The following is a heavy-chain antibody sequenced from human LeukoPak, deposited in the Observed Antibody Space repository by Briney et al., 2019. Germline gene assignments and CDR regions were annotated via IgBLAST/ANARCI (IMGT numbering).Heavy chain of an antibody. CDR3: ARSEIVVKGAFDI. CDR1: GGSISSGSYY. D-gene: IGHD3-22*01. V-gene: IGHV4-61*02. Sequence: NPSQTLSLTCTVSGGSISSGSYYWSWIRQPAGKGLEWIGRIYTSGSTNYNPSLKSRVTISVDTSKNQFSLKLSSVTAADTAVYYCARSEIVVKGAFDIWGQGTMVTVSS. J-gene: IGHJ3*02. CDR2: IYTSGST.